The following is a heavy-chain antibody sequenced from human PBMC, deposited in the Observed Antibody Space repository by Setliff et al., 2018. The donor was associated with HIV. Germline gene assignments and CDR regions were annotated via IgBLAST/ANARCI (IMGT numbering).Heavy chain of an antibody. V-gene: IGHV1-18*01. J-gene: IGHJ3*02. CDR2: ISAYNGNT. Sequence: GASVKVSCKASGYTFSRYAMHWVRQAPGQRLEWMGWISAYNGNTKYAQKFQGRVTMTTDTSTSTAYMELRSLRSDDTAVYYCARGRHGGTYEAFDIWGPGTMVTVSS. D-gene: IGHD1-26*01. CDR3: ARGRHGGTYEAFDI. CDR1: GYTFSRYA.